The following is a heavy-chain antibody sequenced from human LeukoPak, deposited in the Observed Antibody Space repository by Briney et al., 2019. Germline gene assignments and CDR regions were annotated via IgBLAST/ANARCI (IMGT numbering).Heavy chain of an antibody. Sequence: ASVKVSCKASGYTFTTYGISWVRQAPGQGLEWMGWISAYNGNTYYAQKFQGRVTMTTDTSTSTAYMELRSLRSDDTAVYFCARDDGTGSYYFDYWGQETLVTVSS. J-gene: IGHJ4*02. D-gene: IGHD6-6*01. CDR2: ISAYNGNT. CDR1: GYTFTTYG. CDR3: ARDDGTGSYYFDY. V-gene: IGHV1-18*01.